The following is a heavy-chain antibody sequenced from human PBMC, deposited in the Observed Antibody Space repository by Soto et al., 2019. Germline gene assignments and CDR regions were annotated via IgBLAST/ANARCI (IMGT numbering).Heavy chain of an antibody. Sequence: EVQLLESGGGLVQPGGSLRLSCAASGFTFSSYAMSWVRQAPGKGLEWVSAISGSGGSTYYADSVKGRFTISRDNSKHTLYLQMNSLRAEDTAVYYCAKDDCSSTSCYLSFDYWGQGTLVTVSS. CDR3: AKDDCSSTSCYLSFDY. J-gene: IGHJ4*02. V-gene: IGHV3-23*01. D-gene: IGHD2-2*01. CDR1: GFTFSSYA. CDR2: ISGSGGST.